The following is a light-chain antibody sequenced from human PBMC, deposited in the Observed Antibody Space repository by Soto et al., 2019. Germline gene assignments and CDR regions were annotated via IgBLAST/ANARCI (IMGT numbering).Light chain of an antibody. V-gene: IGLV2-14*01. J-gene: IGLJ1*01. CDR1: SSNFGGYNY. Sequence: QSALPQPASVSGSPGQSITISCLGTSSNFGGYNYVSWYQQHPGKAPKLMIYDVSNRPSGVSNRFSGSKSGNTASLTISGLQAEDEADYYCSSYTSSSTLYVFGTGTKVTVL. CDR3: SSYTSSSTLYV. CDR2: DVS.